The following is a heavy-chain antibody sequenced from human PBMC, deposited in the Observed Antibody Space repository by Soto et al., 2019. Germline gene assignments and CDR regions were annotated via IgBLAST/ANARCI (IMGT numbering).Heavy chain of an antibody. D-gene: IGHD1-26*01. CDR2: IIYNSRVI. V-gene: IGHV3-9*01. CDR3: VTPNSDSFSEGFNL. Sequence: EVKLVESGGGLVQPGRSLRLSCAASGFSFHDYVMHWVRQAPGKGLEWVSGIIYNSRVIDYADSVKGRFTISRDNAENSLYLQMNSLTPEDTALYYCVTPNSDSFSEGFNLWGQGTMVTVSS. CDR1: GFSFHDYV. J-gene: IGHJ3*01.